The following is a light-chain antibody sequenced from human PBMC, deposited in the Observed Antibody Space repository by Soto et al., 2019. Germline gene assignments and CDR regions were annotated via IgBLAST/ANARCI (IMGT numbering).Light chain of an antibody. CDR3: QQYGRSPPMYT. CDR1: QSVSSSY. V-gene: IGKV3-20*01. CDR2: GAS. J-gene: IGKJ2*01. Sequence: EIVLTQSPGTLSLSPGERATLSCRASQSVSSSYLAWYQQKPGQAPRLLIYGASSSATGIPDRFSGSGSGTYFTLTISRLEPEDFAVYYCQQYGRSPPMYTFGQGTKLEIK.